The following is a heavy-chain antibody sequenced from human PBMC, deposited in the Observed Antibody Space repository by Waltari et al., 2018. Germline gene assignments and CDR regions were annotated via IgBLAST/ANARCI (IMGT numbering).Heavy chain of an antibody. CDR1: GDSIRSTSYY. CDR3: ARHGWGVSGQRDYFDY. CDR2: IFYSVST. J-gene: IGHJ4*02. D-gene: IGHD2-15*01. Sequence: QVQLQESGPGLVKPSETLSLTCTVSGDSIRSTSYYWGWIRQPPGKGLEWVGSIFYSVSTNYKPSLKSRVTISVDTSKNQFSLMLATVTAAETAVYLCARHGWGVSGQRDYFDYWSQGMLVT. V-gene: IGHV4-39*01.